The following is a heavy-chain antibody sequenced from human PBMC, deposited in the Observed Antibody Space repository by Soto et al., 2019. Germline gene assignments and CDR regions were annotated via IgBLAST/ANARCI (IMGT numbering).Heavy chain of an antibody. CDR1: GGSFSCYY. V-gene: IGHV4-34*01. Sequence: SETLSLTCAVYGGSFSCYYWSWIRQPPGKGLEWIGEINHSGSTNYNPSLKSRVTISVDTSKNQFSLKLSSVTAADTAVYYCARGRGYYYGMDVWGQGTTVTVSS. CDR2: INHSGST. CDR3: ARGRGYYYGMDV. J-gene: IGHJ6*02.